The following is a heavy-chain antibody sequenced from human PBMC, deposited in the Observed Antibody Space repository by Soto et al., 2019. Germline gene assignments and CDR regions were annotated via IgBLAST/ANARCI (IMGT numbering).Heavy chain of an antibody. CDR1: RFTYSHYA. Sequence: GGSLSLSCAASRFTYSHYAMHWVRQSPGNGLEWVAVISFDGSNKFYADSVKGRFTISKDNSQNTLYLQMNDLRHEDTAVYYCARLPGPLVSVLYIYPLDARESPSDVDIWGQGTTVTVSS. V-gene: IGHV3-30*04. J-gene: IGHJ6*02. D-gene: IGHD2-21*02. CDR3: ARLPGPLVSVLYIYPLDARESPSDVDI. CDR2: ISFDGSNK.